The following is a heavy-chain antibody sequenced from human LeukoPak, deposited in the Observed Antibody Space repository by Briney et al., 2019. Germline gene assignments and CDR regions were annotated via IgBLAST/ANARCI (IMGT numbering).Heavy chain of an antibody. CDR2: INHSGST. V-gene: IGHV4-34*01. CDR3: AKDRCSNGIGCLYYYMDV. D-gene: IGHD2-8*01. Sequence: PSETLSLTCAVYGGSFSGYYWSWIRQPPRKGLEWIGEINHSGSTNYNPSLKSRVTISVDTSKNQFSLKLSSVTAADTAVYYCAKDRCSNGIGCLYYYMDVWGKGTTVTISS. J-gene: IGHJ6*03. CDR1: GGSFSGYY.